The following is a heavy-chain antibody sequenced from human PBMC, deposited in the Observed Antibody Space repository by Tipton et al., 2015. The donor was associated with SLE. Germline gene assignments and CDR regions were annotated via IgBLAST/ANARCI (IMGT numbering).Heavy chain of an antibody. CDR2: IYYSGNT. CDR1: GGSISGSSGY. CDR3: ARHSEQWELLTRFDY. D-gene: IGHD1-26*01. V-gene: IGHV4-39*07. J-gene: IGHJ4*02. Sequence: TLSLTCTASGGSISGSSGYWAWIRQPPGKGLEWIGTIYYSGNTYYNPSLRGRVTISLHTSKNQFSLKLSSVTAADTAVYYCARHSEQWELLTRFDYWGQGTLVTVSS.